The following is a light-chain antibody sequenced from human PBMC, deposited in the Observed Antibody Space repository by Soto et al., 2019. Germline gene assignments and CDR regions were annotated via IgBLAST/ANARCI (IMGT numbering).Light chain of an antibody. CDR3: QQYNYWWT. CDR1: QSVSSA. V-gene: IGKV3-15*01. CDR2: GAS. Sequence: EIVMTQSPATLSVSPGERATLSCRASQSVSSALAWYQQKPGQAPRLLIYGASTRATAIPARFSGSGSGTEFTLTISSLQSEDFAVYYCQQYNYWWTFGQRNKVEI. J-gene: IGKJ1*01.